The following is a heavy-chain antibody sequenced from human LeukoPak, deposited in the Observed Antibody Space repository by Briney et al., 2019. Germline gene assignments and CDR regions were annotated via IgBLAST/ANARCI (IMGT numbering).Heavy chain of an antibody. CDR3: TRKGSQWDFLVDY. V-gene: IGHV3-9*01. Sequence: GGSLRLSCAVSGFTFDDYAMHWVRQVPGKGLEWVSGINWNSDSIGYADSVKGRFTISRDNSENSLYLQMDSLTAEDTAVYYCTRKGSQWDFLVDYWGQGTRVAVSP. D-gene: IGHD2/OR15-2a*01. J-gene: IGHJ4*02. CDR1: GFTFDDYA. CDR2: INWNSDSI.